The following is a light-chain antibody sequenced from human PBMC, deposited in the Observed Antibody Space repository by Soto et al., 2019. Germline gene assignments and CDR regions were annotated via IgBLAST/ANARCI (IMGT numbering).Light chain of an antibody. J-gene: IGKJ5*01. V-gene: IGKV3D-20*02. CDR1: QSVSSSY. CDR2: GAS. Sequence: EIVLTQSPGTLSLSPGERATLSCRASQSVSSSYLAWYQQKPGQAPRLLIYGASSRATGIPDRFSGSGSGTEFTLTISRLEPEDFAVYYCQQRINWPITFGQGTRLE. CDR3: QQRINWPIT.